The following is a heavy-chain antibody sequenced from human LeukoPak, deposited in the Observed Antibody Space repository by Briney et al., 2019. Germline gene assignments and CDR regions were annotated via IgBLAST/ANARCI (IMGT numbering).Heavy chain of an antibody. V-gene: IGHV3-23*01. CDR2: ITTGGNT. CDR1: GFTFSSYA. Sequence: GGSLRLSCAASGFTFSSYAINWVRQAPGKGLEWVSSITTGGNTYYADSVKGRFTISSDNSKNTLYLQMNSLRAEDTAVYYCAKVAYSGSPYYFDFWGQGTLVTVSS. D-gene: IGHD1-26*01. CDR3: AKVAYSGSPYYFDF. J-gene: IGHJ4*02.